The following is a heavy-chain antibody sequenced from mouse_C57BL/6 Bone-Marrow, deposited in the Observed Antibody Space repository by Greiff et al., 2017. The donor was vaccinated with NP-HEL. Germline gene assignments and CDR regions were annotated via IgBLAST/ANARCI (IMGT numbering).Heavy chain of an antibody. CDR1: GYTFTSYW. CDR2: IDPSDSET. V-gene: IGHV1-52*01. D-gene: IGHD2-1*01. CDR3: AREGGNYLYYAMDY. Sequence: VQLQQSGAELVRPGSSVKLSCKASGYTFTSYWMHWVKQRPIQGLEWIGNIDPSDSETHYNQKFKDKATLTVDKSSSTAYMQLSSLTSEDSAVYYCAREGGNYLYYAMDYWGQGTSVTVSS. J-gene: IGHJ4*01.